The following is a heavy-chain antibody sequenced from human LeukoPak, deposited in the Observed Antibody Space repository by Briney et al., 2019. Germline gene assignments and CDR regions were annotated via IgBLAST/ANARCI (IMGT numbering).Heavy chain of an antibody. CDR2: IYHSGTTYSGST. CDR3: ARAGGYGLIDY. Sequence: SETLSLTCTVSGGSIISYYWSWIRQPPGKGLEWIGSIYHSGTTYSGSTYYNPSLKSRVTISLDTSKNQFSLKVGSMTAADTAVYYCARAGGYGLIDYWGQGTMVTVSS. V-gene: IGHV4-59*12. J-gene: IGHJ4*02. CDR1: GGSIISYY. D-gene: IGHD5-18*01.